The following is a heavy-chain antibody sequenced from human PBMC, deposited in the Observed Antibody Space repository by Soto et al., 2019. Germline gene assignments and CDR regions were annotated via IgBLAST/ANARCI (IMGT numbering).Heavy chain of an antibody. V-gene: IGHV2-26*01. Sequence: SGPTLVNPTETLTLTCTVSGFSLTTGKMGVSWIRQPPGKALEWLAHIFSDNERSYSPSLKSRITISKDTSKSQVVLTMTNMDPVDTATYYCARIPHDSTGYYSPYWGHGHLVTVSS. CDR1: GFSLTTGKMG. CDR3: ARIPHDSTGYYSPY. J-gene: IGHJ4*01. D-gene: IGHD3-22*01. CDR2: IFSDNER.